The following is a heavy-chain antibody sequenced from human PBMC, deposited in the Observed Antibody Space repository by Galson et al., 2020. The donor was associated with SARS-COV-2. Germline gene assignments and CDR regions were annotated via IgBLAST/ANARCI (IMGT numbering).Heavy chain of an antibody. V-gene: IGHV1-69*13. D-gene: IGHD3-10*01. CDR2: IIPIFGTA. J-gene: IGHJ6*02. CDR3: ARLRVNEEKWFGDPNYYYYGMDV. Sequence: SVKVSCKASGGTFSSYAISWVRQAPGQGLEWMGGIIPIFGTANYAQKFQGRVTITADESTSTAYMELSSLRSEDTAVYYCARLRVNEEKWFGDPNYYYYGMDVWGQGTTVTVSS. CDR1: GGTFSSYA.